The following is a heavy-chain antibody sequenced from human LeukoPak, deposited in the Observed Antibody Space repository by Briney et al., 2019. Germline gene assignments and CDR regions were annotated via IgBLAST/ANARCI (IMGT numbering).Heavy chain of an antibody. J-gene: IGHJ6*03. V-gene: IGHV4-30-4*07. CDR1: GGSISSGGYS. Sequence: TSETLSLTCTVSGGSISSGGYSWSWIRQPPGKGLEWIGYIYYSGSTYYNPSLKSRVTISVDTSKNQFSLKLSSVTAADTAVYYCARASVAGVYYYYYMDVWGKGTTVTVSS. CDR2: IYYSGST. CDR3: ARASVAGVYYYYYMDV. D-gene: IGHD6-19*01.